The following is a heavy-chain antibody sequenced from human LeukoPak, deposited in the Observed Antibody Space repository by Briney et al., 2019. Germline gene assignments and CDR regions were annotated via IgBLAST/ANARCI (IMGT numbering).Heavy chain of an antibody. V-gene: IGHV4-59*08. CDR2: IYYSGST. J-gene: IGHJ4*02. CDR3: ARHVRHDSSGYYSYYFDY. D-gene: IGHD3-22*01. CDR1: GGSISGYF. Sequence: SETLSLTCTVSGGSISGYFWNWIRQPAGKGLEWIGRIYYSGSTNYNPSLKSRVTISVDTSKNQFSLKLSSVTAADTAVYYCARHVRHDSSGYYSYYFDYWGQGTLVTVSS.